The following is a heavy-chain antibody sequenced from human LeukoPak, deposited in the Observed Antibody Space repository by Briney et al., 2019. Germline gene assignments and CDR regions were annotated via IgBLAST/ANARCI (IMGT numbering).Heavy chain of an antibody. Sequence: GGSLRLSCAVSGFTFSRNWMTWVRQAPGKGLEWVANRKQDGSEKQYVDSVKGRFSISRVNDKNSLYLQMNSLRVDDTAVYYCARGPWGPVDQGGCNYGAFDYWGQGTLVTVSS. CDR2: RKQDGSEK. CDR1: GFTFSRNW. D-gene: IGHD5-18*01. CDR3: ARGPWGPVDQGGCNYGAFDY. J-gene: IGHJ4*02. V-gene: IGHV3-7*01.